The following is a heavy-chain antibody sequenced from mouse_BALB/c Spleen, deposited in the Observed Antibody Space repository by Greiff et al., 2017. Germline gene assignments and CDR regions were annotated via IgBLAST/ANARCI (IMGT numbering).Heavy chain of an antibody. J-gene: IGHJ2*01. V-gene: IGHV3-2*02. CDR3: ARTGGIITTATGDY. D-gene: IGHD1-2*01. CDR1: GYSITSDYA. CDR2: ISYSGST. Sequence: EVQLQESGPGLVKPSQSLSLTCTVTGYSITSDYAWNWIRQFPGNKLEWMGYISYSGSTSYNPSLKSRISITRDTSKNQFFLQLNSVTTEDTATYYCARTGGIITTATGDYWGQGTTLTVSS.